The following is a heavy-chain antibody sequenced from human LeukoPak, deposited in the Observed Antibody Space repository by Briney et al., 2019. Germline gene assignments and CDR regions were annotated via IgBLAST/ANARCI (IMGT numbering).Heavy chain of an antibody. D-gene: IGHD2-15*01. Sequence: SVKVSCKASGGTFSSYAISWVRQAPGQGLEWMGGIIPIFGTANYAQKFQGRVTITTDESTSTAYMELSSLRSEDTAVYYCMSVGGHPERGSWGQGTLVTVSS. J-gene: IGHJ5*02. CDR1: GGTFSSYA. V-gene: IGHV1-69*05. CDR2: IIPIFGTA. CDR3: MSVGGHPERGS.